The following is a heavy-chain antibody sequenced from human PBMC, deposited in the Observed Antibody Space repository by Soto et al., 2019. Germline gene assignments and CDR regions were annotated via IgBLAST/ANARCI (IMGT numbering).Heavy chain of an antibody. V-gene: IGHV1-69*12. J-gene: IGHJ5*02. D-gene: IGHD3-22*01. CDR3: ARDRGPSSGYYPYWFDP. CDR1: GGTFSSYA. CDR2: IIPSFGTA. Sequence: QVQLVQSGAEVKKPGSSVKVSCKASGGTFSSYAISWVRQAPGQGLEWMGEIIPSFGTANYAQKFQVRDTITADESTSPAYMEVSRLRAEDTAVYYCARDRGPSSGYYPYWFDPWGQGTLVTVSS.